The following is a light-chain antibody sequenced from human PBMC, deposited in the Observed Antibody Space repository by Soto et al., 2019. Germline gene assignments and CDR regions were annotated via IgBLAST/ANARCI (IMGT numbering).Light chain of an antibody. CDR2: EVS. CDR1: SSDVGAYNS. J-gene: IGLJ3*02. Sequence: QSVLTQPASVSGSPGQSITISCTGTSSDVGAYNSVSWYQQHPGKAPQLIIYEVSNRPSGVSNRFSGSKSGNTASLTISGLQAEDETDYYCSSYTSTSAGVFGGGTKLTVL. CDR3: SSYTSTSAGV. V-gene: IGLV2-14*01.